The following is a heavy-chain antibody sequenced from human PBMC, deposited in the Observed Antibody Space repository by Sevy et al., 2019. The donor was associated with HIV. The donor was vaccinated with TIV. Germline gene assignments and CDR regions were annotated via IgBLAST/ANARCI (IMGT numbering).Heavy chain of an antibody. D-gene: IGHD3-16*01. CDR1: GFTFSSYD. J-gene: IGHJ6*03. CDR2: ISYDGKNK. CDR3: ASVAVTFGGDPYEYHSCMDV. V-gene: IGHV3-30*03. Sequence: GGSLRLSCAASGFTFSSYDMHWVRQAPGKGLEWVAGISYDGKNKYYVEPVKGRFTISRDNSKNILYLQVNSLSAEDTAVYRCASVAVTFGGDPYEYHSCMDVWGKGTTVTVSS.